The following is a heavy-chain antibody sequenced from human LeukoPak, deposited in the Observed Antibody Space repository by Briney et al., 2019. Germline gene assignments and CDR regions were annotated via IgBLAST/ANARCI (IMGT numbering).Heavy chain of an antibody. D-gene: IGHD2-15*01. CDR3: ARAALVCSGGSCYLGYFDY. Sequence: PSETLSLTCAVYGGSFSGYYWSWIRQPPGKGLEWIGEINHSGSTYYNPSLKSRVTISVDRSKNQFSLKLSSVTAADTAVYYCARAALVCSGGSCYLGYFDYWGQGTLVTVSS. J-gene: IGHJ4*02. V-gene: IGHV4-34*01. CDR2: INHSGST. CDR1: GGSFSGYY.